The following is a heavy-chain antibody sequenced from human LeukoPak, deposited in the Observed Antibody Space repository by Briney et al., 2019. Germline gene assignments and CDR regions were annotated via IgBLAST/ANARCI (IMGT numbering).Heavy chain of an antibody. Sequence: ASVEVSCKASGYTFTSYDINWVRQATGQGLEWMGWMNPNSGNTGYAQKFQGRVTMTRNTSISTAYMELSSLRSEDTAVYYCARGDNILTGYSKCKAEYFQHWGQGTLVTVSS. V-gene: IGHV1-8*01. J-gene: IGHJ1*01. CDR1: GYTFTSYD. D-gene: IGHD3-9*01. CDR2: MNPNSGNT. CDR3: ARGDNILTGYSKCKAEYFQH.